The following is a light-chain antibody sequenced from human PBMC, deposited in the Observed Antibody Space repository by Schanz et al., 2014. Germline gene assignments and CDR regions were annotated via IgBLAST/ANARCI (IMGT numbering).Light chain of an antibody. CDR2: DVS. CDR3: SSYTSSDNLV. Sequence: QSVLTQPASVSGSPGQWITISCTGTSSDVGGYNYVSWFQKHAGKAPKVMIYDVSNRPSGVSHRFSGSKSGNTASLTISGXXXEDEADYYCSSYTSSDNLVFGGGTKLTVL. J-gene: IGLJ3*02. CDR1: SSDVGGYNY. V-gene: IGLV2-14*01.